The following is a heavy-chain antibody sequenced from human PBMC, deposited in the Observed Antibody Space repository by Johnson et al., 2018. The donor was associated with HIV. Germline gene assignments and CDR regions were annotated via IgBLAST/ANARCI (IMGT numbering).Heavy chain of an antibody. D-gene: IGHD1-26*01. J-gene: IGHJ3*02. CDR1: GFTFDDYG. Sequence: VQLVESGGGVVRPGGSLRLSCAASGFTFDDYGMSWVRQAPGKGLEWVSVIYSGGSTYYADSVKGRFTISRDTSKNTLYLQMNSLRAEDTAVYYCARVGATAAFDIWGQGTMVTVSS. CDR2: IYSGGST. V-gene: IGHV3-66*01. CDR3: ARVGATAAFDI.